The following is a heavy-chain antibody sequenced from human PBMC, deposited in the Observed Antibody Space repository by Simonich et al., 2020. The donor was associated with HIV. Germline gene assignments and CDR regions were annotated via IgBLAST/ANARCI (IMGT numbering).Heavy chain of an antibody. J-gene: IGHJ6*03. Sequence: QVQLVQSGAEVKKPGASLKVSCNASGYTFTSYGISWVRQAPGQGLEWMGWISAYNGNTNYAQKLQGRVTMTTDTSTSTAYMELRSVRSDDTAVYYCAREVEVAGTGEYYYMDVWGKGTTVT. CDR2: ISAYNGNT. D-gene: IGHD6-19*01. V-gene: IGHV1-18*01. CDR3: AREVEVAGTGEYYYMDV. CDR1: GYTFTSYG.